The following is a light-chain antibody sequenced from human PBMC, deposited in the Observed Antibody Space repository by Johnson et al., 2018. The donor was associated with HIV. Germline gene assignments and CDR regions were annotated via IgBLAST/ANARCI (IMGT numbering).Light chain of an antibody. V-gene: IGLV1-51*01. CDR2: DNN. Sequence: QSVLTQPPSVSAAPGQKVTISCSGSSSNIGNNYVSWYQQLPGTAPKLLIYDNNKRPSVIPDLFSGSKSGTSATLGITGLQTGDETDYYCGSWDSSLSAFVFGTGTKVTVL. J-gene: IGLJ1*01. CDR1: SSNIGNNY. CDR3: GSWDSSLSAFV.